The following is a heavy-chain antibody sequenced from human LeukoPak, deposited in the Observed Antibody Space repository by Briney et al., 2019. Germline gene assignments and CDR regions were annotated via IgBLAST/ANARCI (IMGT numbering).Heavy chain of an antibody. D-gene: IGHD2-15*01. CDR1: GFTFSYYN. CDR3: ARVLRYCSGGNCYSGGLGYMDV. J-gene: IGHJ6*03. CDR2: ISRSCSTK. Sequence: GVSLRRSCAASGFTFSYYNMRWIRQAPGKGREGVSSISRSCSTKYYADSVKVRFTSSRDNAKNSLFLQMNRLRDEETAVYYCARVLRYCSGGNCYSGGLGYMDVWGKGTTVTISS. V-gene: IGHV3-11*01.